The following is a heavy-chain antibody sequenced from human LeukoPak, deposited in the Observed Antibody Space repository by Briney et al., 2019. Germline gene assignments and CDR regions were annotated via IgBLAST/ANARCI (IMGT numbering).Heavy chain of an antibody. CDR3: AKDYYYDSSGSPYFDY. V-gene: IGHV3-9*01. D-gene: IGHD3-22*01. CDR2: ISWNSGSI. J-gene: IGHJ4*02. CDR1: GFTFDDYA. Sequence: GGSLRLSCAASGFTFDDYAMHWVRQAPGKGLEWVSGISWNSGSIGYADSVKGRFTISRDNAKNSLYLQMNSLRAEDTALYYCAKDYYYDSSGSPYFDYWGQGTLVTVSS.